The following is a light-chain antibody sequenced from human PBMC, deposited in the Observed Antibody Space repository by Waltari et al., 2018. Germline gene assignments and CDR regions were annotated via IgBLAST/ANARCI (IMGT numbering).Light chain of an antibody. CDR3: SSYAGSNNLV. J-gene: IGLJ3*02. CDR2: EVS. V-gene: IGLV2-8*01. CDR1: SSDVGGYNY. Sequence: QSALTQPPSASGSPGQSVTISCTGTSSDVGGYNYVSWYQQHPGKAPKLMIYEVSKRPSGVPDRFSGSQSGHTASLTVSVLQAEDEADYYCSSYAGSNNLVFGGGTKLTVL.